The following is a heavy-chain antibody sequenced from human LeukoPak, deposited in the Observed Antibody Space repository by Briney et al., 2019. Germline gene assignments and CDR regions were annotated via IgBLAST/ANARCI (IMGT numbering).Heavy chain of an antibody. V-gene: IGHV3-7*03. CDR1: GFTFSTYW. D-gene: IGHD6-19*01. CDR2: IKQDGSEK. Sequence: PGGSLRLSCEAFGFTFSTYWMSWVRQAPGKGLEWVASIKQDGSEKHYVDSVKGRFTISRDNTKNSLFLQVNNLRAEDTAVYYCARDRDGWYRGADAFDIWGQGTMVTVSS. J-gene: IGHJ3*02. CDR3: ARDRDGWYRGADAFDI.